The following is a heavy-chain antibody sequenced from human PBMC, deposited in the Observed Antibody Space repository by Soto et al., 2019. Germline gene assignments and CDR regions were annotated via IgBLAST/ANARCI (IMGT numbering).Heavy chain of an antibody. Sequence: QVQLVQSGAEVKTPGASVKVSCRASGYSFRTHGISWVRQAPGQGLEWMGWISTYDDKTNFPQKFQGRITMTTDTFTCTAYMELRSLRSDDTAVYFCARDLGYCNSSGCFRNWFDPWGQGTLVTVSS. V-gene: IGHV1-18*01. CDR3: ARDLGYCNSSGCFRNWFDP. CDR2: ISTYDDKT. D-gene: IGHD2-15*01. CDR1: GYSFRTHG. J-gene: IGHJ5*02.